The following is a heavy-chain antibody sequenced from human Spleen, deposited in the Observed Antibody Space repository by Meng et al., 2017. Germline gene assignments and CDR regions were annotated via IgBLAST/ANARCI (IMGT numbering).Heavy chain of an antibody. D-gene: IGHD3-10*01. J-gene: IGHJ4*02. Sequence: GGSLRLSCAASGFSFSSYAMSWVRHAPGKGLEWVSAISGGGFTTYYADSVKGRFTISRHNSKNTLCLQKNSLRAEDATLYYWAKYSYGLGDYFDYWGQGAPVTVAS. CDR1: GFSFSSYA. CDR2: ISGGGFTT. CDR3: AKYSYGLGDYFDY. V-gene: IGHV3-23*01.